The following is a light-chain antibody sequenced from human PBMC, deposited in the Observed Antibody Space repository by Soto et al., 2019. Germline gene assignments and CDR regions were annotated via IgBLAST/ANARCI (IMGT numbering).Light chain of an antibody. CDR3: QQSSTTPLT. J-gene: IGKJ4*01. CDR1: ETISHY. Sequence: IHMAQSPSSLSASVGDRVTISCRASETISHYLNWYQQKPGKAPKLLIYAASKLQSGVPSRFSGSGSGTDFTLTITSLQTEDSATYYCQQSSTTPLTFGEGTKVEIK. CDR2: AAS. V-gene: IGKV1-39*01.